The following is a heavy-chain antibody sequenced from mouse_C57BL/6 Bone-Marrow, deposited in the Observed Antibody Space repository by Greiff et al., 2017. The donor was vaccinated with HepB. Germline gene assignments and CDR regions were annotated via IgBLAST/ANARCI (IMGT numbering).Heavy chain of an antibody. CDR1: GYAFSSSW. CDR3: ATLPIPYYFDY. Sequence: QVQLKESGPELVKPGASVKISCKASGYAFSSSWMNWVKQRHGKGLEWIGRIYPGDGDTNYNGKFKGKATLTADKSSSTAYMQLSSLTSEDSAAYFCATLPIPYYFDYWGQGTTLTVSS. CDR2: IYPGDGDT. V-gene: IGHV1-82*01. J-gene: IGHJ2*01. D-gene: IGHD2-1*01.